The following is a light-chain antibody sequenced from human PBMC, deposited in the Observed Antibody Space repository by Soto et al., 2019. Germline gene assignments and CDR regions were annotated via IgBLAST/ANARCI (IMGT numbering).Light chain of an antibody. Sequence: DIQLTQSPSFLSAPVGDKDTITCRASQGITTYLAWYQHTPGKAPKLLIYAASTLQSGVPSRFSGSGSGTEFTLTVSSLQPEDFATYYCQQLNSYPLTFGGGTKVDIK. CDR2: AAS. CDR3: QQLNSYPLT. CDR1: QGITTY. J-gene: IGKJ4*01. V-gene: IGKV1-9*01.